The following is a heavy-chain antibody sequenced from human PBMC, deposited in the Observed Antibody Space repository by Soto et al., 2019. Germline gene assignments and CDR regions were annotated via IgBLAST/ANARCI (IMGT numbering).Heavy chain of an antibody. CDR1: GDTFNDYY. D-gene: IGHD5-12*01. V-gene: IGHV1-2*04. CDR3: ARESGGATATVDYYYFYMDV. CDR2: INPNGGVT. Sequence: QVQLVQSGAEVKKPGASVTVSCRSSGDTFNDYYIHWVRQAPGQGLEWMGWINPNGGVTKYAQKFQGWVSMTRDTASRTVYMQLSRLRSDATAVYYCARESGGATATVDYYYFYMDVWGTGTTVTVSS. J-gene: IGHJ6*03.